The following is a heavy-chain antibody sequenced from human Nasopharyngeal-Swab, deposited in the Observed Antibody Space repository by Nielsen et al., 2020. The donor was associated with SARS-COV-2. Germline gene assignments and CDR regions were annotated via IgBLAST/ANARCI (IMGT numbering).Heavy chain of an antibody. Sequence: SETLSLTCTASGGSISSYYWSWIRQPPGKGLEWIGYIYYSGSTNYNPSLKSRVTISVDTSKNQFSLKLSSVTAADTAVYYCASSGWYYFDYWGQGTLVTVSS. V-gene: IGHV4-59*01. J-gene: IGHJ4*02. CDR2: IYYSGST. CDR3: ASSGWYYFDY. CDR1: GGSISSYY. D-gene: IGHD6-19*01.